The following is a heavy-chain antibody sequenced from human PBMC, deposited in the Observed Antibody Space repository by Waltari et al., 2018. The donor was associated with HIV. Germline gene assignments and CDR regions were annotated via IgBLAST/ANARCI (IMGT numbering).Heavy chain of an antibody. D-gene: IGHD1-26*01. CDR1: GGSFSGYY. CDR2: INHSGST. Sequence: QVQLQQWGAGLLKPSETLSLTCAVYGGSFSGYYWSWIRQPPGKGLEWIGEINHSGSTNYNPSLKSRVTISVDTSKNQFSLKLSSVTAADTAVYYCARALIIVGATNGHNYFDYWGQGTLVTVSS. CDR3: ARALIIVGATNGHNYFDY. V-gene: IGHV4-34*01. J-gene: IGHJ4*02.